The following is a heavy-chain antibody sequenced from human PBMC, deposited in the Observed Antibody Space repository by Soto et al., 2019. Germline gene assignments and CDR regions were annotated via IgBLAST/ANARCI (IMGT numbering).Heavy chain of an antibody. Sequence: ASVKVSFKASGYTFTSYYMHWVRQAPGQGLEWMGIINPSGGSTIYAQKFQGRVTMTRDTSTSTVYMELSSLRSEDTAVYYCAMDGSGSLNWFDPWGQGTLVTVSS. CDR1: GYTFTSYY. CDR2: INPSGGST. D-gene: IGHD3-10*01. J-gene: IGHJ5*02. V-gene: IGHV1-46*03. CDR3: AMDGSGSLNWFDP.